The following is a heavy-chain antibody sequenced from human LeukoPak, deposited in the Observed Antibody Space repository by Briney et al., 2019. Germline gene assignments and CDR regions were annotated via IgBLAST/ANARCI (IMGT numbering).Heavy chain of an antibody. J-gene: IGHJ4*02. D-gene: IGHD3-16*01. Sequence: GASVKVSCKASGYTFTSYDINWVRQATGQGLEWMGWMNPNSGNTGYAQKLQGRVTITRNTSISTAYMELSSLRSEDTAVYYCARVVGDYNGLFDYWGQGTLVTVSS. CDR2: MNPNSGNT. V-gene: IGHV1-8*03. CDR3: ARVVGDYNGLFDY. CDR1: GYTFTSYD.